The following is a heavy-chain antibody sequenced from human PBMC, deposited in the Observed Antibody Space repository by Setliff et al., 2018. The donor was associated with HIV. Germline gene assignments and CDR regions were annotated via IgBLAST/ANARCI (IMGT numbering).Heavy chain of an antibody. CDR3: GRHRVAARPSYFDL. CDR2: TYFRGGT. CDR1: GGSISGSYY. Sequence: SETLSLTCAVSGGSISGSYYWAWIRQPPGKGLEWIGSTYFRGGTYNNPSLENRFGISIDTSENQISLKLYSVTAADTAIYYCGRHRVAARPSYFDLWGQGTQVTVSS. J-gene: IGHJ4*02. V-gene: IGHV4-39*01. D-gene: IGHD6-6*01.